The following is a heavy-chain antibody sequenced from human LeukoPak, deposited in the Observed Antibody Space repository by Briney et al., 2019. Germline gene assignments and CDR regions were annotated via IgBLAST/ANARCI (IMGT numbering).Heavy chain of an antibody. Sequence: SVKVSCKASGGTFSSYAISWVRQAPGQGLEWMGGIIPIFGTANYAQKFQGRVTITADESTSTAYMELSSLRSEDTAVYYCARVGSGGYDEVSGFDYWGQGTLVTVSS. CDR3: ARVGSGGYDEVSGFDY. J-gene: IGHJ4*02. D-gene: IGHD5-12*01. V-gene: IGHV1-69*13. CDR2: IIPIFGTA. CDR1: GGTFSSYA.